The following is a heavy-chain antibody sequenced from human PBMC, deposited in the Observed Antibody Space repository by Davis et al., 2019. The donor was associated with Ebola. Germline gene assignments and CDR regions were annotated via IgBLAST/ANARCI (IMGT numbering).Heavy chain of an antibody. CDR2: IYYSGST. CDR1: GGFISSGGYY. CDR3: VRDQPYYYGMDV. Sequence: SETLSLTCTVSGGFISSGGYYWSWIRQHPGKGLEWIGYIYYSGSTYYNPSLKSRVTISVDTSKNQFSLKLSSVTAADTAVYYCVRDQPYYYGMDVWGKGTTVTVSS. V-gene: IGHV4-31*03. J-gene: IGHJ6*04.